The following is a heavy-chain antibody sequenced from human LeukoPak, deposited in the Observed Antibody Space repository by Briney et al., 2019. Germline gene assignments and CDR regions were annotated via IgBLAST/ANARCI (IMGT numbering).Heavy chain of an antibody. CDR2: IYYSGST. J-gene: IGHJ6*03. CDR3: AREGYSSSWYVAVAGSYYYYYMDV. CDR1: GGSISSYY. D-gene: IGHD6-13*01. V-gene: IGHV4-59*12. Sequence: PSETLSLTCTVSGGSISSYYWSWIRQPPGKGLEWIGYIYYSGSTNYNPSLKSRVTISVDTSKNQFSLKLSSVTVADTAVYYCAREGYSSSWYVAVAGSYYYYYMDVWGKGTTVTVSS.